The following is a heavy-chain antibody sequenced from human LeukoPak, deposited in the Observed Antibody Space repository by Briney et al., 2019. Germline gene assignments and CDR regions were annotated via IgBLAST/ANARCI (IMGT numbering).Heavy chain of an antibody. CDR3: ARDTTLYYYDSSGPDY. V-gene: IGHV3-48*01. CDR1: GFTFSDYR. D-gene: IGHD3-22*01. Sequence: GGSLRLSCAASGFTFSDYRMMWVRQAPRKGLEWVSSISSSSTSIYYADSAKGRFTTSRDNAKNSLFLQINSLRVEDTAVYYCARDTTLYYYDSSGPDYWGQGTLVTVSS. CDR2: ISSSSTSI. J-gene: IGHJ4*02.